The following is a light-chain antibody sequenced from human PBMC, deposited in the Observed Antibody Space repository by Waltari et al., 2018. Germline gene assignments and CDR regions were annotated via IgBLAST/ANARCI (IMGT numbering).Light chain of an antibody. V-gene: IGLV2-14*01. CDR3: SSYTGRGTVI. Sequence: QSVLTQPASVPGSPGPPITISSTGTPSALGSYSYVSWYQQYPGKAPKLIIYDLTVRPSGVSTRFSGSKSGNTASLTISGLQADDEADYFCSSYTGRGTVIFGRGTMVTVL. CDR1: PSALGSYSY. J-gene: IGLJ2*01. CDR2: DLT.